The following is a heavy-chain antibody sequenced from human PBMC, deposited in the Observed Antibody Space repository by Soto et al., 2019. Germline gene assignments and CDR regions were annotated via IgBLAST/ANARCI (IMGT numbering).Heavy chain of an antibody. D-gene: IGHD5-12*01. CDR1: GYSFTSDW. CDR3: ARLDYGYNSFASIDV. V-gene: IGHV5-51*01. Sequence: PGESLKISGKGSGYSFTSDWIGWVRQMPGKGLEWMGIIYPGDSDTRYSPSFQGQVTISADKSISTAYLQWSSLKASDTAMYYCARLDYGYNSFASIDVWGQGTTVTVSS. CDR2: IYPGDSDT. J-gene: IGHJ6*02.